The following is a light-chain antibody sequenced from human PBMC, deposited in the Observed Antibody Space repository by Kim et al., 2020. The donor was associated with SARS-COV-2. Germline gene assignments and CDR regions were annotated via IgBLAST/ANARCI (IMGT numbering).Light chain of an antibody. J-gene: IGLJ3*02. Sequence: SYELTQPPSVSVSPGQTASITCSGDKLGDKYACWYQQKPGQSPVLVIHQDSKRPSGIPERFSGSNSGNTATLTISGTQAMDEADYYCQAWDSSTEVFGGG. V-gene: IGLV3-1*01. CDR3: QAWDSSTEV. CDR1: KLGDKY. CDR2: QDS.